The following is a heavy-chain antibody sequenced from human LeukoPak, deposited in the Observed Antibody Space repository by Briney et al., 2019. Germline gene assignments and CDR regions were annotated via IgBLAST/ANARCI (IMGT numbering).Heavy chain of an antibody. CDR2: IYYSGST. CDR1: GGSISSGGYY. V-gene: IGHV4-31*03. Sequence: SETLSLTCTVSGGSISSGGYYWSWIRQHPGKGLEWIGYIYYSGSTYYNPSLKSRVTISVDASKNQFSLKLSSVTAADTAVYYCAREGRITMVRGPGRDVFDIWGQGTMVTVSS. J-gene: IGHJ3*02. CDR3: AREGRITMVRGPGRDVFDI. D-gene: IGHD3-10*01.